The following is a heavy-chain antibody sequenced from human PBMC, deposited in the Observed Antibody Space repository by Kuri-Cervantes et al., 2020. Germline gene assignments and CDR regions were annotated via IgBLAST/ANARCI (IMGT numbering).Heavy chain of an antibody. Sequence: ESLKISCTVSGGSTNTYYWNWIRQPAGKTLEWIGRIDTSGNTNYNSSLKSRVTTSVDKSKSQFSLRLSSVTAADTAVYYCARHSPYSSSPWPAFDYWGQGTLVTVSS. CDR2: IDTSGNT. D-gene: IGHD6-19*01. V-gene: IGHV4-4*07. CDR3: ARHSPYSSSPWPAFDY. J-gene: IGHJ4*02. CDR1: GGSTNTYY.